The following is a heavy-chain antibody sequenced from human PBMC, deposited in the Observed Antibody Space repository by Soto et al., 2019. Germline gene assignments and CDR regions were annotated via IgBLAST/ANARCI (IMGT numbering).Heavy chain of an antibody. D-gene: IGHD3-9*01. V-gene: IGHV5-51*01. J-gene: IGHJ4*02. CDR3: VRPDSTGYYSH. Sequence: GESLKISCKGSGYSFTNYWIGWVRQMPGKGLEWMWIINPADSDTRYSPSFQGQVTVSVDKSISTAYLQRGSLKASDTAMYYCVRPDSTGYYSHWGQGTPVTVSS. CDR2: INPADSDT. CDR1: GYSFTNYW.